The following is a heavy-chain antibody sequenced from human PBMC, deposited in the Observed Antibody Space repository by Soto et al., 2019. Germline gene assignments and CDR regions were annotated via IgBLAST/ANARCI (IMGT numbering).Heavy chain of an antibody. V-gene: IGHV4-39*01. CDR2: IYYSGST. Sequence: SETLCLTCTVSGGSISRSTYHGGWIRQTPGKGLEWIGSIYYSGSTYYDPSLKSRVTISADTSKNQFSLKLSSVTAADTAVYYCARTWGSPNDYWGRGTLVTVSS. CDR3: ARTWGSPNDY. D-gene: IGHD3-16*01. J-gene: IGHJ4*01. CDR1: GGSISRSTYH.